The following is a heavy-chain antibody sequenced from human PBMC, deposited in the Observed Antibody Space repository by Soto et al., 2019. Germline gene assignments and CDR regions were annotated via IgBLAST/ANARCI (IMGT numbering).Heavy chain of an antibody. D-gene: IGHD1-1*01. CDR2: VIPVFGTA. V-gene: IGHV1-69*01. J-gene: IGHJ1*01. CDR3: ARGWNDFPH. CDR1: GGIFSSYA. Sequence: QVQLVQSGAEIKKPGSSVKVSCKASGGIFSSYAISWLRQAPGQGLEWLGAVIPVFGTANYAQKFQGRVTINADESTSTVYMELSSLRSEDTAVYYCARGWNDFPHWGQGTLVTVSS.